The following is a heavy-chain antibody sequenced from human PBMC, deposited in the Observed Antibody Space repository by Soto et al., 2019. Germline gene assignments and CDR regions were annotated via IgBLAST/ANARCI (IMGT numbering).Heavy chain of an antibody. J-gene: IGHJ4*02. CDR3: AKDRCSTGCYFDY. D-gene: IGHD2-2*01. CDR2: ISHSGGST. Sequence: EVQLLESGGGLVQPGGSLRLSCAASGFTFSSYAMSWVRQVPGKGLEWVSGISHSGGSTYYADSVKGRFTISRDNSKNTLHLQMNSLRAEDTAVYFCAKDRCSTGCYFDYRGQGNLVTVSS. CDR1: GFTFSSYA. V-gene: IGHV3-23*01.